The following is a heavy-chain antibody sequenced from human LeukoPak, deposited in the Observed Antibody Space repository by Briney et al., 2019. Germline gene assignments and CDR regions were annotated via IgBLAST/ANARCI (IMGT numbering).Heavy chain of an antibody. CDR2: IRTEAYGGTP. CDR3: SSGPSNNLLNNALSF. D-gene: IGHD1-14*01. V-gene: IGHV3-49*04. Sequence: GGSLRLSCAASGFTFSSYAMSWVRQAPGKGLEWVGFIRTEAYGGTPEYAASVKGRFTISRDDAKSIAYLQMNSLNTEDTAVYYCSSGPSNNLLNNALSFWGQGTMVTVSS. J-gene: IGHJ3*01. CDR1: GFTFSSYA.